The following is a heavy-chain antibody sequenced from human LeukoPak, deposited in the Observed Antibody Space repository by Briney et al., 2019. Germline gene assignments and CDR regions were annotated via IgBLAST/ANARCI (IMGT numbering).Heavy chain of an antibody. D-gene: IGHD3-10*02. V-gene: IGHV3-48*03. CDR1: GFSFSSFE. Sequence: WGSLRLSCAASGFSFSSFEMSWVRQAPGKGLEWVSYISSSGSTIYYADSVKGRFTISRDNAKNSLYLQMNSLRAEDTAVYYCAELGITMIGGVWGKGTTVIISS. J-gene: IGHJ6*04. CDR3: AELGITMIGGV. CDR2: ISSSGSTI.